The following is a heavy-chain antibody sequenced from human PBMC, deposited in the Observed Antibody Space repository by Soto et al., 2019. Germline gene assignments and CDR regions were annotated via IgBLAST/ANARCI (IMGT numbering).Heavy chain of an antibody. CDR2: INAGNGNT. D-gene: IGHD2-21*02. Sequence: QVQLVQSGAEEKKPGASVKVSCKASGYTFTAYAMHWVRQAPGQRLEWMGWINAGNGNTKYSQKFQGRVTINRDTSASTDYMELISLRSEDTAVYYCARAVAVTADFDYWGQGTLVTVSS. V-gene: IGHV1-3*05. CDR1: GYTFTAYA. J-gene: IGHJ4*02. CDR3: ARAVAVTADFDY.